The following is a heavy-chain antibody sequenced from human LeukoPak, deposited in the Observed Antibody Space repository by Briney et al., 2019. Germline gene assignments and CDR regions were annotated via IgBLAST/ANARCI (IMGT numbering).Heavy chain of an antibody. J-gene: IGHJ3*02. V-gene: IGHV3-66*01. CDR3: ARMSSITMVRGGAFDI. CDR1: GFTVSSNY. D-gene: IGHD3-10*01. Sequence: GGSLRLSCAASGFTVSSNYMSWVRQAPGKGLEWVSVIYSGGSTYYADSVKGRFTISRDNSKNTLYLQMNSLRAEDTAVYYCARMSSITMVRGGAFDIWGQGTMVTASS. CDR2: IYSGGST.